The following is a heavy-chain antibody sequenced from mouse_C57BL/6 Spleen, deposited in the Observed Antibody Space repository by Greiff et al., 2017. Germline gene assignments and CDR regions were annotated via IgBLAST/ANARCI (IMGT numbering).Heavy chain of an antibody. D-gene: IGHD1-1*01. CDR2: IYPGSGST. CDR1: GYAFSSSW. J-gene: IGHJ4*01. CDR3: ARRGYYGSSNAMDY. V-gene: IGHV1-55*01. Sequence: QVQLQQSGPELVKPGASVKISCKASGYAFSSSWMNWVKQRPGQGLEWIGDIYPGSGSTNYNEKFKSKATLTVDTSSSTAYMQLSSLTSEDSAVYYCARRGYYGSSNAMDYWGQGTSVTVSS.